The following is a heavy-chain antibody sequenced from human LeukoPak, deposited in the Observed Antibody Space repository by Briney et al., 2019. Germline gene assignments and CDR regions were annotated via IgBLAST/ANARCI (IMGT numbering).Heavy chain of an antibody. D-gene: IGHD6-19*01. CDR3: ARVDGWGYCFDY. Sequence: PSETLSLTCTVSGGSISSYYWSWIRQPPGKGMEWIGYIYYSGSTSYNPSLKSRVTISVDTSKNQFSLKLSSVTAADTAVYYCARVDGWGYCFDYWGQGTLVTVSS. CDR2: IYYSGST. J-gene: IGHJ4*02. V-gene: IGHV4-59*01. CDR1: GGSISSYY.